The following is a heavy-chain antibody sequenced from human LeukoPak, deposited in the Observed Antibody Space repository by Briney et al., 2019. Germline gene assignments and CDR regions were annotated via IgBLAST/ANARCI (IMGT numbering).Heavy chain of an antibody. D-gene: IGHD5-18*01. CDR3: ARGGSYSYLYFDY. CDR1: GGSISSYY. J-gene: IGHJ4*02. CDR2: IYYSGST. Sequence: SETLSLTCTVSGGSISSYYWSWTRQPPGKGLEWIGYIYYSGSTNYNPSLKSRVTISVDTSKNQFSLKLSSVTAADTAVYYCARGGSYSYLYFDYWGQGTLVTVSS. V-gene: IGHV4-59*01.